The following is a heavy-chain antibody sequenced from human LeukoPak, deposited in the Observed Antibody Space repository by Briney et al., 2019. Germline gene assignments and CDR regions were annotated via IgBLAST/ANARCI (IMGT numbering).Heavy chain of an antibody. CDR1: GGTFSSYA. CDR2: IIPIFGTA. Sequence: SVKVSCKASGGTFSSYAISWVRQAPGQGLEWMGGIIPIFGTANYAQKFQGRVTITTDESTSTAYMGLSSLRSEDTAVYYCASCYDLWSGYSPNYYMDVWGKGTTVTVSS. D-gene: IGHD3-3*01. CDR3: ASCYDLWSGYSPNYYMDV. V-gene: IGHV1-69*05. J-gene: IGHJ6*03.